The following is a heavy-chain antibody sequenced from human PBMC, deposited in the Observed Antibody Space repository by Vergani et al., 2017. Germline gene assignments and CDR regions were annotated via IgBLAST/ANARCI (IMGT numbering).Heavy chain of an antibody. CDR2: IKQDGSEK. Sequence: EVQLVESGGGLVQPGGSLRLSCAASGFPFSSYWMGWVRQAPGKGLEWVANIKQDGSEKYYVDSVKGRFTISRDNAKNSLYLQMISLRAEETAVYYCARVDWYSGDYWGQGTLVTVSS. J-gene: IGHJ4*02. CDR3: ARVDWYSGDY. CDR1: GFPFSSYW. V-gene: IGHV3-7*01. D-gene: IGHD3-9*01.